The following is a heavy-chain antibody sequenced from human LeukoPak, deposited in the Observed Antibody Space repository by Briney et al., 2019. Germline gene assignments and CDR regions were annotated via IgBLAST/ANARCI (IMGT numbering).Heavy chain of an antibody. V-gene: IGHV3-7*01. D-gene: IGHD5-12*01. Sequence: GGALGISFAAPGFTFSSYWMSWVRPAPGKGPELVAPIRQDGSEKYYVDSVEGRFTISRDNAKNSLYLQMNSLRAEDTAVYYCARDKYSGYDSLLFDYWGQGTLVTVSS. J-gene: IGHJ4*02. CDR3: ARDKYSGYDSLLFDY. CDR1: GFTFSSYW. CDR2: IRQDGSEK.